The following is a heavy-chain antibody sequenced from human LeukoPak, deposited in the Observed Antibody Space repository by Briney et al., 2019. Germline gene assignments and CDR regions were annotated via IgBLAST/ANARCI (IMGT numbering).Heavy chain of an antibody. D-gene: IGHD4-17*01. Sequence: ASVRVSCKASGYTFTSYGISWVRQAPGQGLEWMGWISAYNGNTNYAQKLQGRVTMTTDTSTSTAYMELRSLRSDDTAVYYCARALSRSAPYGAFDIWGQGTMVTASA. CDR1: GYTFTSYG. CDR3: ARALSRSAPYGAFDI. CDR2: ISAYNGNT. V-gene: IGHV1-18*01. J-gene: IGHJ3*02.